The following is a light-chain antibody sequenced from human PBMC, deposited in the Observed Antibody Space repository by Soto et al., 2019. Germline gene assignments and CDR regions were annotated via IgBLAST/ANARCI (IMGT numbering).Light chain of an antibody. CDR1: QSVSSSY. V-gene: IGKV3-20*01. Sequence: EIVLTQSPGTLSLSPGERATLSCMASQSVSSSYLAWYQQKPGQAPRLLIYGASSRATGIPDRFSGSGSGTGFTLTISRLEPEDFAVYYCQQYGRSGTFGQGTKVDIK. J-gene: IGKJ1*01. CDR2: GAS. CDR3: QQYGRSGT.